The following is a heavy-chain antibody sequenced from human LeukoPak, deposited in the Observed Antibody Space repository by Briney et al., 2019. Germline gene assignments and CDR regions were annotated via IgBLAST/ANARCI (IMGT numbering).Heavy chain of an antibody. D-gene: IGHD6-13*01. J-gene: IGHJ5*02. V-gene: IGHV5-51*01. CDR3: ARRRSVVAAAGRVEWFDP. CDR2: IYPGDSDT. CDR1: GYSFTSYW. Sequence: GESLKISCKGSGYSFTSYWIGWVRQMPGKGLEWMGIIYPGDSDTRYSPSFQGQVTISADKSISTAYLQWSSLKASDTAMYYCARRRSVVAAAGRVEWFDPWGQGTLVTVSS.